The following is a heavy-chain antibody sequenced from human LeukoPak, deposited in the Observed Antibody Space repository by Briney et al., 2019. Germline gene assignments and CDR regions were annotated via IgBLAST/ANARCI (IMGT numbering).Heavy chain of an antibody. CDR1: GYTFTGYY. Sequence: ASVKVSCKASGYTFTGYYMHWERHAPGQGLEWMGWINPNSGGTNYAQKFQGRVTMTRDTSISTAYMELSRLRSDDTAVYYCARLLYYFDYWGQGTLVTVSS. CDR3: ARLLYYFDY. CDR2: INPNSGGT. J-gene: IGHJ4*02. V-gene: IGHV1-2*02.